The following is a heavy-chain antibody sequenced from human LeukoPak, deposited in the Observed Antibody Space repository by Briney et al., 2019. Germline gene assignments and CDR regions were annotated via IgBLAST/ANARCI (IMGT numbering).Heavy chain of an antibody. J-gene: IGHJ5*02. D-gene: IGHD2-2*01. CDR1: GGPISSYY. CDR3: ARYKRYCSSTSCYFNWFDP. CDR2: IYTSGST. Sequence: SETLSLTCTVSGGPISSYYWSWIRQPPGKGLEWIGYIYTSGSTNYNPSLKSRVTISVDTSKNQFSLKLSSVTAADTAVYYCARYKRYCSSTSCYFNWFDPWGQGTLVTVSS. V-gene: IGHV4-4*09.